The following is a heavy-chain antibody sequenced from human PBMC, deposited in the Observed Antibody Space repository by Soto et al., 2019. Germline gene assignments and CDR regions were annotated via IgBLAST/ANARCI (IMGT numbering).Heavy chain of an antibody. J-gene: IGHJ4*02. CDR1: GDSTNTYT. CDR3: ARGDQEIDY. D-gene: IGHD2-2*01. CDR2: IFSSGST. Sequence: SVTLSLPWTVAGDSTNTYTLSWIRQTPGKGLEWIGYIFSSGSTNYNPSLQSRLTMSVDTSKNLFSLKLNSVTAADTAVYYRARGDQEIDYWGQGPLVTVSS. V-gene: IGHV4-59*01.